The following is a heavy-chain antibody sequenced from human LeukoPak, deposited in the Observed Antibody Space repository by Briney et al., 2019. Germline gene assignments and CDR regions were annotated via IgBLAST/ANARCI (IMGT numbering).Heavy chain of an antibody. CDR1: GDSISSSSYY. CDR2: INYSGST. J-gene: IGHJ4*02. V-gene: IGHV4-39*01. D-gene: IGHD6-19*01. CDR3: ARYRTIAVSSTGWSDY. Sequence: SETLSLSCTVSGDSISSSSYYWDWIRQPPGKGLEWIGNINYSGSTYYNPSLKSRVTISVDTSKNQFSLKLTSVTAADTALYYCARYRTIAVSSTGWSDYWGQGTLVTVSS.